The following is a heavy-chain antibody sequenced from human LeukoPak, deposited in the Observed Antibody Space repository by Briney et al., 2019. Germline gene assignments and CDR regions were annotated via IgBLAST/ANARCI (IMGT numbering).Heavy chain of an antibody. V-gene: IGHV4-38-2*02. J-gene: IGHJ5*02. CDR1: GYFISSGYY. Sequence: SETLSLTCTVSGYFISSGYYWGWIRQPPGKGLEWIGSIYHSGSTYYNPSLKSRVTISVDTSKNQFSLKLSSVTAADTAVYYCARVRKTNSGFVSGSGILGWFDPWGQGTLVTVSS. CDR3: ARVRKTNSGFVSGSGILGWFDP. D-gene: IGHD3-10*01. CDR2: IYHSGST.